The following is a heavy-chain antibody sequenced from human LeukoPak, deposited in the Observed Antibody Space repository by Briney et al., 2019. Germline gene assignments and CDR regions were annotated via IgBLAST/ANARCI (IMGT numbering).Heavy chain of an antibody. CDR2: ISGGSST. J-gene: IGHJ4*02. CDR3: ARSYHFDY. CDR1: GFTLSSYA. D-gene: IGHD3-16*02. Sequence: GGSLRLSCAASGFTLSSYAMSWVRQAPGKGLEWVSSISGGSSTHYADSVKGRVTISRDNSKNTLYLQMNSLRVEDTAEYYCARSYHFDYWGQGTLVTVSS. V-gene: IGHV3-23*01.